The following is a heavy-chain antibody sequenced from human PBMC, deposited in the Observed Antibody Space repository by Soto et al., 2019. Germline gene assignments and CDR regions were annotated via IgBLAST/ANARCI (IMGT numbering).Heavy chain of an antibody. D-gene: IGHD6-6*01. CDR3: AKGGRSIANYYFDY. V-gene: IGHV3-23*01. J-gene: IGHJ4*02. CDR2: ISGSGGST. CDR1: GFTFSSYA. Sequence: GGSLRLSCAAPGFTFSSYAMSWVRQAPGKGLEWVSAISGSGGSTYYADSVKGRFTISRDNSRNTLYLQMNSLRAEDTAVYYCAKGGRSIANYYFDYWGQGPLVTVSS.